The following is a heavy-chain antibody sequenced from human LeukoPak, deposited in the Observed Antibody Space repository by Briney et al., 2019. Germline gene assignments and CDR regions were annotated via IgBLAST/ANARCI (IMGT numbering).Heavy chain of an antibody. V-gene: IGHV3-74*01. Sequence: GGSLRLSCAASGFTFSDTWMHWVRQAPGKGLVWVSRIRSDGSDTRYAESVKGRFTISRDNAKNTLYLQMNSLRAEDTAVYYCAKDGGGFLEWLKPYYYYYYMDVWGKGTTVTVSS. CDR3: AKDGGGFLEWLKPYYYYYYMDV. J-gene: IGHJ6*03. CDR2: IRSDGSDT. CDR1: GFTFSDTW. D-gene: IGHD3-3*01.